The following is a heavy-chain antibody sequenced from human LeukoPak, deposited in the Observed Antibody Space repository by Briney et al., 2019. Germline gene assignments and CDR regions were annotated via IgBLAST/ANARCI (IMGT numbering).Heavy chain of an antibody. CDR3: ARADWDTAMIDY. CDR2: VSNSGST. CDR1: GDSINGYY. V-gene: IGHV4-59*01. D-gene: IGHD5-18*01. Sequence: SETLSLTCTVSGDSINGYYWSWIRQPPGKGLEWIGHVSNSGSTNYNPSLMSRVTISVDTSKNQFSLKLSSVTAADTAVYYCARADWDTAMIDYWGQGTLVTVSS. J-gene: IGHJ4*02.